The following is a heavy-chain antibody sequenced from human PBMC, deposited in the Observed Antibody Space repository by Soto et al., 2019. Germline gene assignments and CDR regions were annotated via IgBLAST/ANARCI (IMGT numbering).Heavy chain of an antibody. V-gene: IGHV1-8*01. CDR1: GYTFTSYD. J-gene: IGHJ4*02. CDR3: ASGLAGGATTFGAADY. CDR2: MNPNSGNT. Sequence: QVQLVQSGAEVQKPGASVKVSCKASGYTFTSYDINWVRQATGQGLEWMGWMNPNSGNTGYAQKFQGRVTMTRNTSISTAYMELSSLRSEDTAVYYCASGLAGGATTFGAADYWGQGTLVTVSS. D-gene: IGHD1-26*01.